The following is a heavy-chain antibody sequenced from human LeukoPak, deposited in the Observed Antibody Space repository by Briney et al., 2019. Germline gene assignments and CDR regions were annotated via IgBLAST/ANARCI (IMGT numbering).Heavy chain of an antibody. CDR3: ARERGSSGSYSPFDY. CDR1: GYTFTSYG. Sequence: ASVKVSCKASGYTFTSYGISWVRQAPGQGLEWMGWISAYNGNTNYAQKLQGRVTMTTDTSTSTAYMELRSLRSDDTAVYYCARERGSSGSYSPFDYWGQGTLVTVSS. D-gene: IGHD1-26*01. J-gene: IGHJ4*02. CDR2: ISAYNGNT. V-gene: IGHV1-18*01.